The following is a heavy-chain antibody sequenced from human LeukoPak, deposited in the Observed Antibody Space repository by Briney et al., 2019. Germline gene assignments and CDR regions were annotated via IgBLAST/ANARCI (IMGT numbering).Heavy chain of an antibody. CDR1: GFTFSSYA. D-gene: IGHD3-3*01. V-gene: IGHV3-30*04. CDR3: ARDPEIFGVVIGYFDY. Sequence: TGGSLRLSCAASGFTFSSYAMHWVRQAPGKGLEWVAVISYDGSNKYYADSVKGRFTISRDNSKNTLYLQMNSLRAEDTAVYYCARDPEIFGVVIGYFDYWGQGTLVTVSS. J-gene: IGHJ4*02. CDR2: ISYDGSNK.